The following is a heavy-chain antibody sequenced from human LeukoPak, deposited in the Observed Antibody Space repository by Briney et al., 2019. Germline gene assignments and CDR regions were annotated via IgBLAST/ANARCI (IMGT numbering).Heavy chain of an antibody. CDR1: GGAFSDYA. V-gene: IGHV1-69*10. CDR2: FIPILGTA. D-gene: IGHD6-13*01. J-gene: IGHJ4*02. Sequence: SVTVSCKASGGAFSDYALNWVRQAPGQGLVWMGVFIPILGTANCTQKFQGRVTITADISTNTVYMELSSLRSEDTAVYYCARDRGIAAAGYFDYWGQGTLVTVSS. CDR3: ARDRGIAAAGYFDY.